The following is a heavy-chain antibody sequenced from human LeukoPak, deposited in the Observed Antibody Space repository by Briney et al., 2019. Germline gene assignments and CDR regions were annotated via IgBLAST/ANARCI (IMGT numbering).Heavy chain of an antibody. CDR2: IYYSGST. CDR3: ARGGLHYYGSFFDY. V-gene: IGHV4-39*07. Sequence: SETLSLTCTVSGGSISSSSYYWGWIRQPPGKGLEWIGSIYYSGSTYYNPSLKSRVTISVDTSKNQFSLKLNSVTAADTAVYYCARGGLHYYGSFFDYWGQGTLVTVSS. CDR1: GGSISSSSYY. J-gene: IGHJ4*02. D-gene: IGHD3-10*01.